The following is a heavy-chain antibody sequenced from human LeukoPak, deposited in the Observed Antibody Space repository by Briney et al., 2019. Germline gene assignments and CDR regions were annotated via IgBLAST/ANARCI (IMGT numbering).Heavy chain of an antibody. V-gene: IGHV4-34*01. Sequence: SSETLSLTCAVYGGSFSGYYWSWIRQPPGKWLEWIGEINHSGSTNYNPSLKSRVTISVDTSKNQFTLKLSSVTAADTAVYYCASRIVVPAAIASDYWGQGTLVTVSS. CDR3: ASRIVVPAAIASDY. D-gene: IGHD2-2*01. CDR1: GGSFSGYY. J-gene: IGHJ4*02. CDR2: INHSGST.